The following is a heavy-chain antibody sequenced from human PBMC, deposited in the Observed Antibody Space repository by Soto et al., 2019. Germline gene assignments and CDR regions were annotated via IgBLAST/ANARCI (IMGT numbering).Heavy chain of an antibody. V-gene: IGHV4-34*01. D-gene: IGHD3-3*01. CDR1: GGSFSGYY. J-gene: IGHJ6*02. CDR2: INHSGST. CDR3: ARFTILGVVKPYYYYYGMDV. Sequence: SETLSLTCAVYGGSFSGYYWSWIRQPPGKGXXWIGEINHSGSTNYNPSLKSRVTISVDTSKNQFSLKLSSVTAADTAVYYCARFTILGVVKPYYYYYGMDVWGQGTTVTVSS.